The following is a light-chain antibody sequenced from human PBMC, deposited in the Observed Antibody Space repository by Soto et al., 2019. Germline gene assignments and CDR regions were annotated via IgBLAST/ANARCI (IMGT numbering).Light chain of an antibody. CDR3: QSYHSSYPYV. J-gene: IGLJ1*01. CDR2: EDN. CDR1: GGSIASGY. V-gene: IGLV6-57*03. Sequence: NFMLTQPHSVSESPGKTVTISCTRSGGSIASGYVQWYRQRPGSAPTTVIYEDNQRPSGVPDRFSGSMDSSSNSASLTISGLETEDEADYYCQSYHSSYPYVLGTGTKLTVL.